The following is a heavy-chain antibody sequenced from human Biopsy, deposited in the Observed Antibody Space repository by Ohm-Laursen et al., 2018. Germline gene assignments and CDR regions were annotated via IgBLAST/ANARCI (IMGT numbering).Heavy chain of an antibody. J-gene: IGHJ5*02. CDR3: ARHRTHLLPDHDWFDP. V-gene: IGHV3-21*06. CDR1: GFSLRNFT. D-gene: IGHD1-14*01. Sequence: SLRLSCSASGFSLRNFTINWVRQAPGKGLEWVSSISRSVSHILYAETLKGRFTSSRDNAKNSVYLQMNSLRVEDTGVYYCARHRTHLLPDHDWFDPWGQGTLVTVSS. CDR2: ISRSVSHI.